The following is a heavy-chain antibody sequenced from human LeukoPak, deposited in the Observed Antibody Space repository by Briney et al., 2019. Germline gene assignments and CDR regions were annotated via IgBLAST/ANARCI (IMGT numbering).Heavy chain of an antibody. CDR1: GYSISSGYY. CDR3: AREISSGSYYNPFDP. CDR2: IYHGGST. D-gene: IGHD3-10*01. V-gene: IGHV4-38-2*02. Sequence: PSETLSLTCTVSGYSISSGYYWGWIRQPPGEGLEWIGSIYHGGSTYYNPSLKSRVTISVDTSKNQFSLKLSSVTAADTAVYYCAREISSGSYYNPFDPWGQGTLVTVSS. J-gene: IGHJ5*02.